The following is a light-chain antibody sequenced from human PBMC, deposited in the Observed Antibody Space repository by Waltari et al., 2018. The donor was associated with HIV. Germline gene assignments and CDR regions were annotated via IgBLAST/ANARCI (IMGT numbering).Light chain of an antibody. V-gene: IGLV2-23*01. J-gene: IGLJ1*01. CDR2: EGS. CDR1: SSDVGSYNL. CDR3: CSYAGSSPYV. Sequence: QSALTQPASVSGSPGQAINISCTGTSSDVGSYNLVSWYQQHPGKAPKPMIYEGSKRPSGVSNRFSGSKSGNTASLTISGLQAEDEADYYCCSYAGSSPYVFGTGTKVTVL.